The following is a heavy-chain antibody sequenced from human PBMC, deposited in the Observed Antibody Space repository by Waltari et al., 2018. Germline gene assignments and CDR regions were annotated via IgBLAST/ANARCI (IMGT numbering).Heavy chain of an antibody. Sequence: QVQLVQSGAEVKKPGSSVKVSCKASGGTFSSYAISWVRQAPGQGLEWMGGSIPIFGTANYAKKFQGRGTMTADESTSTAYMELSSLRSEDTAVYYCATAPGPYYYYGMDVWGQGTTVTVSS. CDR2: SIPIFGTA. CDR1: GGTFSSYA. CDR3: ATAPGPYYYYGMDV. J-gene: IGHJ6*02. V-gene: IGHV1-69*01.